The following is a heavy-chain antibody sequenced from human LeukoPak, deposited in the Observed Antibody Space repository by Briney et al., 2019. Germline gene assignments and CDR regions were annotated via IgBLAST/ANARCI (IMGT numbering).Heavy chain of an antibody. CDR3: ARDTPRYGSSYYYYYGMDA. J-gene: IGHJ6*02. CDR2: INPSGGST. Sequence: GASVKVSCKASGYTFTSYYMHWVRQAPGQGLEWMGIINPSGGSTSYAQKFQGRVTMTRDTSTSTVYMELSSLRSEDTAVYYCARDTPRYGSSYYYYYGMDAWGQGTTVTVSS. D-gene: IGHD4-17*01. CDR1: GYTFTSYY. V-gene: IGHV1-46*01.